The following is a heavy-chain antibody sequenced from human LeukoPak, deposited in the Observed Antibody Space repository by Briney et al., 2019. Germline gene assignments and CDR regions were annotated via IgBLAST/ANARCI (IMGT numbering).Heavy chain of an antibody. CDR2: FDAEDGER. Sequence: ASVKVSCKVSGDTLSDVSIHWVRQAPGKGREWMGSFDAEDGERIYAQRFEGRVIMTEDTSTDTAYMEMSRLTSEDTAVYYCATHDHFVVVPDGDHSHNGLDVWGQGTTVTVSS. CDR1: GDTLSDVS. D-gene: IGHD2-2*01. CDR3: ATHDHFVVVPDGDHSHNGLDV. J-gene: IGHJ6*02. V-gene: IGHV1-24*01.